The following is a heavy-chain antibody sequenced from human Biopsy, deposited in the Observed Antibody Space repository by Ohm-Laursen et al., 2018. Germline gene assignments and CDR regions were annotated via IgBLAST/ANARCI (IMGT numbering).Heavy chain of an antibody. J-gene: IGHJ6*02. Sequence: SDTLSLTCAVYGGSFNGYFWSWIRQPPGKGLEWIGDITQSWSTNYSPSLKSRFTISVEKAKKQFSLSLRYVTAADTAVYYCARVPLPGIGAAYQGRFLYGMDVWGQGTTVTVS. CDR1: GGSFNGYF. V-gene: IGHV4-34*01. CDR3: ARVPLPGIGAAYQGRFLYGMDV. CDR2: ITQSWST. D-gene: IGHD6-13*01.